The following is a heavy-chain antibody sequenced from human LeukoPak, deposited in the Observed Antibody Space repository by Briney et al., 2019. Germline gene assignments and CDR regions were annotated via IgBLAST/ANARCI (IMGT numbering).Heavy chain of an antibody. D-gene: IGHD3-16*01. CDR1: GGSFSGYY. CDR3: GRLYWGLGVFDI. Sequence: SETLSLTCAVSGGSFSGYYWAWVRQPPGKGLEWIGSIYHNESTYYNPSLKSRVTMSVDTSKHQFSLKLSSVTAGDRAVYYCGRLYWGLGVFDIWGQGTMVSVSS. CDR2: IYHNEST. V-gene: IGHV4-38-2*01. J-gene: IGHJ3*02.